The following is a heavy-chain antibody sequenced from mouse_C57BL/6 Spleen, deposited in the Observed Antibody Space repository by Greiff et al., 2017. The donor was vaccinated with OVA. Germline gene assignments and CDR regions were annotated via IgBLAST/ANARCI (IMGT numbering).Heavy chain of an antibody. CDR1: GYTFTSSW. D-gene: IGHD2-10*01. CDR3: ARSPTMPLMDY. CDR2: INPSNGGT. Sequence: QVKLKQPGPKLVKPGASVKLSCKASGYTFTSSWMHWVKQRPGQGLEWIGNINPSNGGTNYNEKFKSKATLTVDKSSSTAYMQLSSLTSEDSAVYYCARSPTMPLMDYWGQGTSVTVSS. J-gene: IGHJ4*01. V-gene: IGHV1-53*01.